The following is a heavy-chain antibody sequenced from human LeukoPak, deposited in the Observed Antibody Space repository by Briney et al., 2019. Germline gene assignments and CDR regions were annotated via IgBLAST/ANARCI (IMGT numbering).Heavy chain of an antibody. D-gene: IGHD3-16*02. CDR3: ARVYDYVWGSYLLQFDP. CDR1: GGSISSYY. V-gene: IGHV4-59*01. CDR2: IYYSGST. Sequence: SETLSLTCTVSGGSISSYYWSWLRQPPGKGLEWIGYIYYSGSTNYNPSLKSRVTISVDTSKNQFSLKLSSVTAADTAVYYCARVYDYVWGSYLLQFDPWGQGTLVTVSS. J-gene: IGHJ5*02.